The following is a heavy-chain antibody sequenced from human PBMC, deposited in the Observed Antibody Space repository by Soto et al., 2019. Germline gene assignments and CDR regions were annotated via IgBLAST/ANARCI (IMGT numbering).Heavy chain of an antibody. CDR3: AGKLGATLAYYYYGMDV. V-gene: IGHV3-21*01. CDR2: ISSSSSYI. CDR1: GFTFSSYS. D-gene: IGHD1-26*01. Sequence: EVQLVESGEGLVKPGGSLRLSCAASGFTFSSYSMNWVRQAPGKGLAWVSSISSSSSYIYYADSVKGRFTISRDNAKNSLYLQINSLRAEDTAVCYCAGKLGATLAYYYYGMDVWGQGTTVTVSS. J-gene: IGHJ6*02.